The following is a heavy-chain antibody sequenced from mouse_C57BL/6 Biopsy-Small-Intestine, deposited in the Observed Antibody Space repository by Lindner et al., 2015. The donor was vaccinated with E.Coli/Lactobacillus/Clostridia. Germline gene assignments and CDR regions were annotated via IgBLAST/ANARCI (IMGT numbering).Heavy chain of an antibody. CDR2: INPGSGDS. D-gene: IGHD2-4*01. CDR3: ARSGITTDF. J-gene: IGHJ2*01. Sequence: VQLQESGTEVVRPGTSVKVSCKASGYAFTHYLIEWVKQRPGQGLEWIGVINPGSGDSHCHEKFKGKATLTADKLSNTVHMQLSSLTSEDSAVYFCARSGITTDFWGQGTTLTVSS. V-gene: IGHV1-54*01. CDR1: GYAFTHYL.